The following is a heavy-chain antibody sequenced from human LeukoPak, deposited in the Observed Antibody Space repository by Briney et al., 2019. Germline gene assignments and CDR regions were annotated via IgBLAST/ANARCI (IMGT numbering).Heavy chain of an antibody. J-gene: IGHJ4*02. CDR2: ISGSGGST. Sequence: GGSLGLSCAASGFTFTSYAMSWVRQAPGKGLEWVSSISGSGGSTYDADSVRGRFTISRDNSKNTLSLQMSSLRGDDTALYYCVKGGGDYYDSSGYPGLGDFWGRGTLVTVSS. CDR1: GFTFTSYA. CDR3: VKGGGDYYDSSGYPGLGDF. D-gene: IGHD3-22*01. V-gene: IGHV3-23*01.